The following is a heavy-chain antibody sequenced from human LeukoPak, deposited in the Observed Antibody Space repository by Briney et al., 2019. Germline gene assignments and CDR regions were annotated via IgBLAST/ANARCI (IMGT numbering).Heavy chain of an antibody. J-gene: IGHJ3*02. CDR1: GYTFTDYY. V-gene: IGHV1-69-2*01. D-gene: IGHD4-23*01. Sequence: ATVKISCKASGYTFTDYYMHWVQQAPGKGLEWMGRVDPEDGETIYAEKFQGRVTITADTSTDTAYMELSSLRSEDTAVYYCATDPVGDAFDIWGQGTMVTVSS. CDR2: VDPEDGET. CDR3: ATDPVGDAFDI.